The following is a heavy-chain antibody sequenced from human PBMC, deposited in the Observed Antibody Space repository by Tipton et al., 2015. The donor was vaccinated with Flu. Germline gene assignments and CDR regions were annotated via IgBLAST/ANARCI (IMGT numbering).Heavy chain of an antibody. CDR1: GFTFDAYA. CDR3: ARDDAFDI. J-gene: IGHJ3*02. V-gene: IGHV3-9*01. Sequence: SLRLSCAASGFTFDAYAMHWVRQAPGKGLEWVSGLGWNSGDIRYADSVKGRFTISRDNAKNSLYLQMNRLIPEDTALYYCARDDAFDIWGQGTMVTVAS. CDR2: LGWNSGDI.